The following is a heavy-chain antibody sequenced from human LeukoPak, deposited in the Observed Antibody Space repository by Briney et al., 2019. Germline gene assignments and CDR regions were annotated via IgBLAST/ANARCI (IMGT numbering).Heavy chain of an antibody. D-gene: IGHD1-26*01. CDR2: ISYDGSNK. CDR1: GFTFSTSS. CDR3: ARVRGGSGRSYAADAFDI. V-gene: IGHV3-30*03. J-gene: IGHJ3*02. Sequence: GGSLRLSCAASGFTFSTSSMNWVRQAPGKGLEWVAVISYDGSNKYYADSVKGRFTISRDNSKNTLYLQMNSLRAEDTAVYYCARVRGGSGRSYAADAFDIWGQGTMVTVSS.